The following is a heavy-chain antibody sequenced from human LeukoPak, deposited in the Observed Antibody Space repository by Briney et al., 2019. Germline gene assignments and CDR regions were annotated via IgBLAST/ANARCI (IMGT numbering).Heavy chain of an antibody. V-gene: IGHV3-74*01. J-gene: IGHJ4*02. CDR3: GRDHRGAIDY. CDR2: FNSDGSSA. D-gene: IGHD3-16*01. Sequence: GGSLRLTCAASGFTFISYWMHWVRQAPGKGLVWVSRFNSDGSSATYAASVTGRFTISRDNAKNTVYLQMNSLRAEDTAVYYCGRDHRGAIDYWGQGTLVTVSS. CDR1: GFTFISYW.